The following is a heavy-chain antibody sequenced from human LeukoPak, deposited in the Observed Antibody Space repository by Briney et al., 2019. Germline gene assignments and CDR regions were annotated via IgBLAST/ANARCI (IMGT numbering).Heavy chain of an antibody. Sequence: HPGGSLRLSCAASGFTFSIYAMSWVRQAPGKGLEWVSTLTFSGGSTYYADSVKGRFTISRDNSKNTLFLQMHSLRAEDTAVFYCAKADRVASAATLDYWGQGTLVTVSS. CDR1: GFTFSIYA. CDR3: AKADRVASAATLDY. CDR2: LTFSGGST. V-gene: IGHV3-23*01. D-gene: IGHD2-15*01. J-gene: IGHJ4*02.